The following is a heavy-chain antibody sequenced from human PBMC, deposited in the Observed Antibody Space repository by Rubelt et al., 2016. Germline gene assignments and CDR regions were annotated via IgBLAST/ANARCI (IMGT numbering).Heavy chain of an antibody. D-gene: IGHD2-2*01. V-gene: IGHV3-21*02. CDR2: ISTGSDYM. CDR1: GFTFSDYS. J-gene: IGHJ5*02. Sequence: EVQLVESGGGLVKPGGSLRLSCAASGFTFSDYSMNWVRQAPGKGLEWVSSISTGSDYMHYADSVKGRFTISRDNSKNTLYLQMYSLRAEYTAVSACARYVGCVRTRCSLNWVDPWGQGTLVTVSS. CDR3: ARYVGCVRTRCSLNWVDP.